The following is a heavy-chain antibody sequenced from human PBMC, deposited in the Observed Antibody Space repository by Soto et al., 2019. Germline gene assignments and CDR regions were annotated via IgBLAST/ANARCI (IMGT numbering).Heavy chain of an antibody. CDR3: AKAKGFVVVPAANNWFDP. D-gene: IGHD2-2*01. CDR1: GFTFSSYA. Sequence: GGSLRLSCAASGFTFSSYAMSWVRQAPGKGLEWVSAISGSGGSTYYADSVKGRFTISRDNSKNTLYLQMNSLRAEDTAVYYCAKAKGFVVVPAANNWFDPWGQGTLVTSPQ. J-gene: IGHJ5*02. V-gene: IGHV3-23*01. CDR2: ISGSGGST.